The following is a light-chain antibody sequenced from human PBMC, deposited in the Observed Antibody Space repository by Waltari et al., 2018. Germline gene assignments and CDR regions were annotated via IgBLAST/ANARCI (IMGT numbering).Light chain of an antibody. CDR2: VNSDGSH. CDR3: QTGGFGIWV. Sequence: QLLLTQSPSASASLGASVKLTCTRTSGHSRYAFAWHQQQPDKGPRYLMKVNSDGSHIQGDGIPDRFSGSSSGAERYLTISSLQSEDEADYYCQTGGFGIWVFGGGTKLTVL. CDR1: SGHSRYA. J-gene: IGLJ3*02. V-gene: IGLV4-69*01.